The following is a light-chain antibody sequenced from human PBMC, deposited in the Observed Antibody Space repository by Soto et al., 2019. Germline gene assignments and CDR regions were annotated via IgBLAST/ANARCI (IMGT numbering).Light chain of an antibody. CDR1: QTISSW. J-gene: IGKJ1*01. CDR2: KAS. CDR3: QQYNSYPWT. V-gene: IGKV1-5*03. Sequence: DIQMTQSPSTLSGSVGDRVTITCRASQTISSWLAWYQQKPGKAPKLLIYKASTLKSGVPSRFSGSGSGTEFTLTISSLQPEDFATYYCQQYNSYPWTFGQGTKVEVK.